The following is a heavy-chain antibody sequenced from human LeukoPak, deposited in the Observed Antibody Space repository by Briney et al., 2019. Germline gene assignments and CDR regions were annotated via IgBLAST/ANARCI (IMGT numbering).Heavy chain of an antibody. J-gene: IGHJ6*02. CDR3: ARSFDYYYYGMDV. CDR1: GGSISSYY. CDR2: IYYSGST. V-gene: IGHV4-59*01. D-gene: IGHD3-3*01. Sequence: SEPLSLTCTVSGGSISSYYWSWIRQPPGKGLEWIGYIYYSGSTNYNPSLKSRVTISVDTSKNQFSLKLSSVTAADTAVYYCARSFDYYYYGMDVWGQGTTVTVSS.